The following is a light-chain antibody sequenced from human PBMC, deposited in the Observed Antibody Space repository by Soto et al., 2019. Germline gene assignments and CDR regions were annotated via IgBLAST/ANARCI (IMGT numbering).Light chain of an antibody. CDR2: DAS. CDR3: QQYNSYSGT. Sequence: DIQMTQSPSNLSASVGDRVTITCRASQSISSWLAWYQQKPGKAPKLLIYDASSLESGVSSRFSGSGSGTEFTLTISSLQPDDFATYYYQQYNSYSGTFGQGTKLEIK. J-gene: IGKJ2*01. V-gene: IGKV1-5*01. CDR1: QSISSW.